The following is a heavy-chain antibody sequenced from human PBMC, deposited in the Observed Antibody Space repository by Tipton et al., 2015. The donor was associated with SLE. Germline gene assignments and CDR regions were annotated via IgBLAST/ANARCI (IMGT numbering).Heavy chain of an antibody. Sequence: TLSLTCAVYGGSFSGYYWSWIRQPPGKGLEWIGEINHSGSTNYNPSLKSRVTISVDTSKNQFSLKLSSVTAEDTAVYYCARDGSRSSGPDFDYWGQGTLVTVSS. CDR2: INHSGST. V-gene: IGHV4-34*01. J-gene: IGHJ4*02. CDR3: ARDGSRSSGPDFDY. D-gene: IGHD3-22*01. CDR1: GGSFSGYY.